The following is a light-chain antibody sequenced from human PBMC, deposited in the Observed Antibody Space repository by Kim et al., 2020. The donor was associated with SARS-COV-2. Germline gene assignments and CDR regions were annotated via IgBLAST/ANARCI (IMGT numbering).Light chain of an antibody. CDR1: SSNIGSNY. V-gene: IGLV1-47*01. Sequence: QSVLTQPPSASGTPGQRVTISCSGRSSNIGSNYVYWYQQLPGTAPKLLIYRDNQRPSWVPDRFSGSKSGTSASLTISGLRPEDDADYYCAAWDDNLNGLGVFGGGTQLTVL. J-gene: IGLJ3*02. CDR3: AAWDDNLNGLGV. CDR2: RDN.